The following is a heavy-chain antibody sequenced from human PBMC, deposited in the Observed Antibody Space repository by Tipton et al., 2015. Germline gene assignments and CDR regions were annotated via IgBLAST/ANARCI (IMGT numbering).Heavy chain of an antibody. V-gene: IGHV4-4*02. J-gene: IGHJ4*02. Sequence: TLSLTCAVSGGSITSISWWTWVRQPPGKGLEWIGEIYQSGDTNDNVSLQSRVTISVDKSKNQFSLNLSSVTAADTAVYYCAREPRARYFDYWGQGTLVAVSS. CDR1: GGSITSISW. CDR3: AREPRARYFDY. CDR2: IYQSGDT.